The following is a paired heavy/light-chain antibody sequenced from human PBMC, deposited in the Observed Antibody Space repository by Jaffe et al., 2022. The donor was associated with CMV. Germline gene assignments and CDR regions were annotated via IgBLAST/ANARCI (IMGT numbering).Light chain of an antibody. J-gene: IGLJ2*01. V-gene: IGLV1-51*02. CDR2: ENN. CDR1: SSNIGNNY. CDR3: GTWDSSLSAGGV. Sequence: QSVLTQPPSVSAAPGQKVTISCSGSSSNIGNNYVSWYQQLPGTAPKLLIYENNKRPSGIPDRFSGSKSGTSATLGITGLQTGDEADYYCGTWDSSLSAGGVFGGGTKLTVL.
Heavy chain of an antibody. V-gene: IGHV4-4*02. CDR1: GGSISSSNW. J-gene: IGHJ6*03. D-gene: IGHD3-3*01. CDR3: ARSVSPYYDFWSGYPRPPYYMDV. Sequence: QVQLQESGPGLVKPSGTLSLTCAVSGGSISSSNWWSWVRQPPGKGLEWIGEIYHSGSTNYNPSLKSRVTISVDKSKNQFSLKLSSVTAADTAVYYCARSVSPYYDFWSGYPRPPYYMDVWGKGTTVTVSS. CDR2: IYHSGST.